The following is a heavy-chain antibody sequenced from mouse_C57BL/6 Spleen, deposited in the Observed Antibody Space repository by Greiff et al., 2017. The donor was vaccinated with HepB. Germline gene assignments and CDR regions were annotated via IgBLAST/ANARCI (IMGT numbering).Heavy chain of an antibody. CDR2: INPGSGGT. D-gene: IGHD1-1*01. Sequence: VQLQQSGAELVRPGTSVKVSCKASGYAFTNYLIEWVKQRPGQGLEWIGVINPGSGGTSYNEKFKGKATVTADKSSSTAYMQLSSLTSEDSAVYYCARGGDYGSSFDYWGQGTTVTVSA. J-gene: IGHJ2*01. V-gene: IGHV1-54*01. CDR3: ARGGDYGSSFDY. CDR1: GYAFTNYL.